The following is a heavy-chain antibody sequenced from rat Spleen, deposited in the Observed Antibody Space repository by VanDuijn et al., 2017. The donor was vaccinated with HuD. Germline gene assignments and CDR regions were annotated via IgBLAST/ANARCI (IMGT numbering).Heavy chain of an antibody. Sequence: EVQLVESDGGLVQPGRSLKLSCAASGFTFSDYYMAWVRQAPTKGLEWVATINYDGSSTYYPDTVKGRFVISKDNAKNTGYLQMKNLRSEDTAMYYCARTGFAYWGQGTLVTVSS. CDR1: GFTFSDYY. CDR3: ARTGFAY. CDR2: INYDGSST. V-gene: IGHV5-29*01. J-gene: IGHJ3*01.